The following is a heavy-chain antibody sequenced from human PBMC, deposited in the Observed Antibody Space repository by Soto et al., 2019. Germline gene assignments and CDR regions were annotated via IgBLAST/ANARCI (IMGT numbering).Heavy chain of an antibody. CDR1: VFTFSSYG. J-gene: IGHJ6*02. CDR3: AKVIYPIYCTNGVCYTGYLGNGMDV. Sequence: GGSLRLSCAASVFTFSSYGMHWVRQAPGKGLEWVAVISYDGSNKYYADSVKGRFTISRDNSKNTLYLQMNSLRAEDTAVYYCAKVIYPIYCTNGVCYTGYLGNGMDVWGQGTTVTVSS. CDR2: ISYDGSNK. V-gene: IGHV3-30*18. D-gene: IGHD2-8*01.